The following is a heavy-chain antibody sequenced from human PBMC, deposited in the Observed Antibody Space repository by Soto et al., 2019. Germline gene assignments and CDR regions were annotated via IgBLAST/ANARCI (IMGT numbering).Heavy chain of an antibody. CDR1: GGSFSGYY. Sequence: PSETLSLTCAFYGGSFSGYYWSWIRQPPWKGLEWIGEINHSGSTNYNPSLKSRVTISVDTSKNQFSLKLSSVTAADTAVYYCARGYSPGWHYNWNSSGYYYYMDVWGKGTTVTVSS. J-gene: IGHJ6*03. CDR3: ARGYSPGWHYNWNSSGYYYYMDV. V-gene: IGHV4-34*01. D-gene: IGHD1-7*01. CDR2: INHSGST.